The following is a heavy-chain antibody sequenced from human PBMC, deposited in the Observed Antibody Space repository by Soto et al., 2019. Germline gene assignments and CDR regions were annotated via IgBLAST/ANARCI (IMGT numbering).Heavy chain of an antibody. CDR1: GGTFTNYA. Sequence: QVQLVQSGAEVKKPGSSVKVSCKASGGTFTNYAINWVRQAPGQGLEWMGSSVPVYGTPHFAQRFLGRATITADESTSTAYMELRNLGSDDTAIYYCARDSRYGYNYLYYLDYWGQGTLVTVSS. D-gene: IGHD5-12*01. J-gene: IGHJ4*02. CDR3: ARDSRYGYNYLYYLDY. V-gene: IGHV1-69*18. CDR2: SVPVYGTP.